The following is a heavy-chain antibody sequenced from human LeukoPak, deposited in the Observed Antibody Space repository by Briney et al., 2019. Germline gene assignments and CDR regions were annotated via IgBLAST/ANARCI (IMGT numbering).Heavy chain of an antibody. CDR1: GFIFSRYS. J-gene: IGHJ4*02. Sequence: GGSLKLSCAGSGFIFSRYSMGWVRQAPGKGLEFVAHLKESGIEKEYVDSVEGRFTISRDNAENSLYLEMNSLRADDTALYFCVRWRRAQSEFDYWGQGTQVTVSS. V-gene: IGHV3-7*01. CDR3: VRWRRAQSEFDY. CDR2: LKESGIEK. D-gene: IGHD3-3*01.